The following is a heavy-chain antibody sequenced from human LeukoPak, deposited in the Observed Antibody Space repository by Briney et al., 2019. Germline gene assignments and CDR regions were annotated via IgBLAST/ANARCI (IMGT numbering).Heavy chain of an antibody. J-gene: IGHJ6*03. CDR3: AGVGCSSTSCYEPHLYYYHYYMDV. CDR1: GYTFTIYD. D-gene: IGHD2-2*01. CDR2: MNPNSGNT. Sequence: ASVTVSCKASGYTFTIYDINWVRQATGQGLEWMGWMNPNSGNTGYAQKFQGRVTMTRNTSISTAYMELSSLRSEDTAVYYCAGVGCSSTSCYEPHLYYYHYYMDVWGKGTTVTVSS. V-gene: IGHV1-8*01.